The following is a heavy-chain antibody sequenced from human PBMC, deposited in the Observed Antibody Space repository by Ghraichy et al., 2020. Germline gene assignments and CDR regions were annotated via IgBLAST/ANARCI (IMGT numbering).Heavy chain of an antibody. CDR1: GGSISNYY. V-gene: IGHV4-59*01. CDR2: IYYTGST. J-gene: IGHJ5*02. Sequence: SETLSLTCTVSGGSISNYYWSWIRQPPGKGLEWIGYIYYTGSTNYNPSLKTRVTISLDTSKNQFSLKLSSVTAADTAVYYCARVFLKTWIDPWGQGTLVSVSS. CDR3: ARVFLKTWIDP.